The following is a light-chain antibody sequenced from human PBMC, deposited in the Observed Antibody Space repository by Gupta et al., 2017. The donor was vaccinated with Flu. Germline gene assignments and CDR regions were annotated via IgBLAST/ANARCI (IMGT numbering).Light chain of an antibody. CDR1: QTINSN. J-gene: IGKJ4*01. V-gene: IGKV1-39*01. CDR2: ASS. CDR3: QQSDSIPLT. Sequence: DIQMTQSPSSLPASVGDRVTITCRASQTINSNLNWYQQKPGRGPKLLIYASSSLQSGVPSRFSGSGYGTDFTLTISRLQPEDFATYYCQQSDSIPLTFGGGTKVEIK.